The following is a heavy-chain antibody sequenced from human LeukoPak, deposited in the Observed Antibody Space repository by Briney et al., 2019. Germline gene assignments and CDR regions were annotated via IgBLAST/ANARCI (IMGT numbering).Heavy chain of an antibody. V-gene: IGHV1-69*13. CDR2: IIPIFGTA. Sequence: ASVKVSCKASGGTFSSYAISWVRQAPGQGLEWMGGIIPIFGTANYAQKFQGGVTITADESTSTAYMELSSLRSEDTAVYYCARSTPDYSAFDIWGQGTMVTVSS. CDR1: GGTFSSYA. D-gene: IGHD4-11*01. CDR3: ARSTPDYSAFDI. J-gene: IGHJ3*02.